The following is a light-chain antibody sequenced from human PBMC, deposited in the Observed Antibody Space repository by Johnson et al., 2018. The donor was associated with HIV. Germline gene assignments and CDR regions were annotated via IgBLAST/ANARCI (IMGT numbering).Light chain of an antibody. V-gene: IGLV1-51*02. J-gene: IGLJ1*01. CDR3: GTWYSSLRVGS. CDR1: SSNVGSSF. Sequence: QSVLTQPPSVSAAPGQTVTISCSGSSSNVGSSFVSWYQQLPGTAPKLLVYENNKRPSGIPDRFSGSKSGTSATLGLTGLQTGDEAEYYCGTWYSSLRVGSFGPGTKVTVL. CDR2: ENN.